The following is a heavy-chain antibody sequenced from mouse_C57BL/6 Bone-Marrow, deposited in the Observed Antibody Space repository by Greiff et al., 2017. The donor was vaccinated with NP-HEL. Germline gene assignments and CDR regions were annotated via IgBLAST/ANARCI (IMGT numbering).Heavy chain of an antibody. D-gene: IGHD2-2*01. CDR1: GYTFTDYY. CDR3: ARRLRRKAMDY. J-gene: IGHJ4*01. Sequence: EVQLQQSGPVLVKPGASVKMSCKASGYTFTDYYMNWVKQSHGKSLEWIGVINPYNGGTSYNQKFKGKATLTVDKSSSTAYMELNSLTSEDSAVYYCARRLRRKAMDYWGQGTSVTVSS. CDR2: INPYNGGT. V-gene: IGHV1-19*01.